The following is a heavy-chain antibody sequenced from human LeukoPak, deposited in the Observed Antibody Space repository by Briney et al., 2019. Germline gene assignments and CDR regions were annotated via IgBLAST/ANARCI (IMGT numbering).Heavy chain of an antibody. CDR1: GGSIRSYY. CDR3: AREGMGIAVASLALDDYYHFMDV. CDR2: IYNSGST. J-gene: IGHJ6*03. D-gene: IGHD6-19*01. V-gene: IGHV4-59*12. Sequence: SETLSLTCTVSGGSIRSYYWSWIRQSPGKGLEWIGYIYNSGSTYYNPSLKSRVTISVDTSKNQFSLKLNSMTAADTAVYFCAREGMGIAVASLALDDYYHFMDVWGKGTTVTVSS.